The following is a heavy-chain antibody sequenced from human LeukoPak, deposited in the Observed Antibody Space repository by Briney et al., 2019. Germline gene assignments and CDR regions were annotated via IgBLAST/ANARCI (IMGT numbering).Heavy chain of an antibody. V-gene: IGHV3-9*01. CDR2: FSLDTDRI. CDR1: GFTFDRYA. Sequence: PGGSLRLSCATSGFTFDRYAMHWVRQAPGRGLEWVSGFSLDTDRIDYADSVKGRFTVSIDNAKKSLYLQMNSLRSEDTALYYCTKDISPGGAGVWGQGTTVTVSS. D-gene: IGHD3-10*01. CDR3: TKDISPGGAGV. J-gene: IGHJ6*02.